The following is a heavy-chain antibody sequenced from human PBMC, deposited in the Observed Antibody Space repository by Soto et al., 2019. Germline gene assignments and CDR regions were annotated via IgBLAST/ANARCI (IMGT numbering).Heavy chain of an antibody. CDR2: ISSGESTI. Sequence: GGSLRLSCAASGFTFSSYEMHWVRQAPGKGLEWVSYISSGESTIYYADSVKGRFTISRDNAKNTLYLQMNSLRAEDTAVYYCARDYSVTSAGKSFYYYGMVVWGQGTTVTVSS. CDR1: GFTFSSYE. V-gene: IGHV3-48*03. D-gene: IGHD4-4*01. J-gene: IGHJ6*02. CDR3: ARDYSVTSAGKSFYYYGMVV.